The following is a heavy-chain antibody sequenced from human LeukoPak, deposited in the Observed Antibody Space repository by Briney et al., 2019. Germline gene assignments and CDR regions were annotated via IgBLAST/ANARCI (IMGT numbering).Heavy chain of an antibody. J-gene: IGHJ3*02. D-gene: IGHD3-10*01. CDR1: GGSISSSNW. V-gene: IGHV4-4*02. Sequence: SGTQSLTCAVSGGSISSSNWWSWVRQPPGKGLEWIGEIYHSGSTNYNPSLKSRVTISVDKSKNQFSLKLSSVTAADTAVYYCTTSYGSGSYYPADDAFDIWGQGTMVTVSS. CDR2: IYHSGST. CDR3: TTSYGSGSYYPADDAFDI.